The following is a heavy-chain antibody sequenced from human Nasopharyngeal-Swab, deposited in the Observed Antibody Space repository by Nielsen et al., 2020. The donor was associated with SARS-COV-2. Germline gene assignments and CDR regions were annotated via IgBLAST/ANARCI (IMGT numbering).Heavy chain of an antibody. D-gene: IGHD3-22*01. CDR3: ARDYYDSSGYYYFDY. J-gene: IGHJ4*02. CDR1: GFTFSSYG. CDR2: IWYDGSNK. Sequence: GGSLRLSCAASGFTFSSYGMHWVRQAPGKGLEWVAVIWYDGSNKYYADSVKGRFTISRDNSKNTLYLQMNSLRAEDTAVYYCARDYYDSSGYYYFDYWGQGTLVTVS. V-gene: IGHV3-33*01.